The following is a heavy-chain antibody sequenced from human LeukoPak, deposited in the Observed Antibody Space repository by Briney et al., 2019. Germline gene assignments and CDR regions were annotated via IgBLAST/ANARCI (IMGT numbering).Heavy chain of an antibody. CDR3: AKDPGYCSSTSCYGEAFDY. CDR2: ISGSGGST. J-gene: IGHJ4*02. CDR1: GFTFSSYA. V-gene: IGHV3-23*01. D-gene: IGHD2-2*01. Sequence: GGSLRLSCAASGFTFSSYAMSWVRQAPGKGLEWVSAISGSGGSTYYADSVKGRFTISRDNSKNTLYLQTNSLRAEDTAVYYCAKDPGYCSSTSCYGEAFDYWGQGTLVTVSS.